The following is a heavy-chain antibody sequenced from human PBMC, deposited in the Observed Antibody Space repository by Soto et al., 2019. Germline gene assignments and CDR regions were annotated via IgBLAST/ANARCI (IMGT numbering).Heavy chain of an antibody. D-gene: IGHD3-22*01. J-gene: IGHJ6*02. CDR1: GYTFTCYY. CDR3: ARDYYDSSGGYYYYGMDV. Sequence: XSVKVSCTSSGYTFTCYYMNLVRQAPGQGLECMGWINPNSGGTNYSQKFQGRVTMTMDTSISTAYMELSRLRSDDTAVYYCARDYYDSSGGYYYYGMDVWGQGTTVTVSS. V-gene: IGHV1-2*02. CDR2: INPNSGGT.